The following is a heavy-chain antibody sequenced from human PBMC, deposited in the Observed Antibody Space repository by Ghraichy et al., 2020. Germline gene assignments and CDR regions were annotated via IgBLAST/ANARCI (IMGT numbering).Heavy chain of an antibody. D-gene: IGHD4-23*01. V-gene: IGHV3-48*02. CDR2: ITSSSRTI. CDR3: ARASRVVRFYYYDGMDV. Sequence: GGSPRLSCVGSGFTFSSYNMNWVRQSPGKGLEWVSYITSSSRTIFYADSVQGRFTISRDNAQNSLYLQMNSLRDEDTAVYYCARASRVVRFYYYDGMDVWGQGTTVTVSS. CDR1: GFTFSSYN. J-gene: IGHJ6*02.